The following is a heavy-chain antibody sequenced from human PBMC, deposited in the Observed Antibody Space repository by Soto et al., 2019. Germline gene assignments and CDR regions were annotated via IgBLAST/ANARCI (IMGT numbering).Heavy chain of an antibody. CDR1: GGSISSGGYS. Sequence: NPSETLSLTCAVSGGSISSGGYSWSWIRQPPGKGLEWIGYIYHSGSTYYNPSLKSRVTISVDRSKNQFSLKLSSVTAADTAVYYCARGWLGSHDYGDYVDYWGQGTLVTVSS. V-gene: IGHV4-30-2*01. J-gene: IGHJ4*02. D-gene: IGHD4-17*01. CDR3: ARGWLGSHDYGDYVDY. CDR2: IYHSGST.